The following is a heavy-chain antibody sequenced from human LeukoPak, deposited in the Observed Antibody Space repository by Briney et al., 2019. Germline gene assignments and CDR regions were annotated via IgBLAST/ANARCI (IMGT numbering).Heavy chain of an antibody. J-gene: IGHJ3*02. CDR2: IYYSGST. Sequence: PSETPSLTCTVSGGSISSYYWSWIRQPPGKGLEWIGYIYYSGSTNYNPSLKSRVTISVDTSKNQFSLKLSSVTAADTAVYYCARSPPGYYYGSGKAFDIWGQGTMVTVSS. V-gene: IGHV4-59*08. D-gene: IGHD3-10*01. CDR1: GGSISSYY. CDR3: ARSPPGYYYGSGKAFDI.